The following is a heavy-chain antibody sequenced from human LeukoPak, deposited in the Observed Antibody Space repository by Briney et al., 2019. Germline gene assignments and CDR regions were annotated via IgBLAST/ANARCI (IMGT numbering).Heavy chain of an antibody. D-gene: IGHD6-13*01. CDR1: GFTFSSYG. J-gene: IGHJ6*03. Sequence: GGSLRLSCAASGFTFSSYGMHWVRQAPGKGLEWVAFTRYDGSTKYYADSVNDRFTISRDNSKNALYLQMNSLRAEDTAMYYCTKDRDSAASDIDVWGRGTTVTVSS. V-gene: IGHV3-30*02. CDR2: TRYDGSTK. CDR3: TKDRDSAASDIDV.